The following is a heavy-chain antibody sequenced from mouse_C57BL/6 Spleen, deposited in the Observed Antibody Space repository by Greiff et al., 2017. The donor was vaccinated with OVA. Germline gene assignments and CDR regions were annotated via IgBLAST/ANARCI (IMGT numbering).Heavy chain of an antibody. V-gene: IGHV1-74*01. CDR2: IHPSDSDT. D-gene: IGHD2-5*01. CDR3: APLYYSNWFAY. J-gene: IGHJ3*01. CDR1: GYTFTSYW. Sequence: QVQLQQPGAELVKPGASVKVSCKASGYTFTSYWMHWVKQRPGQGLEWIGRIHPSDSDTNYNQKFKGKATLTVDKSSSTAYMQLSSLTSEDSAVYYCAPLYYSNWFAYWGQGTLVTVSA.